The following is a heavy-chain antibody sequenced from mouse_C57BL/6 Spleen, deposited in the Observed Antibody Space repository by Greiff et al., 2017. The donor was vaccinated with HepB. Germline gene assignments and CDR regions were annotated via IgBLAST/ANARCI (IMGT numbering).Heavy chain of an antibody. D-gene: IGHD1-1*01. CDR2: ISSGSSTI. Sequence: EVHLVESGGGLVKPGGSLKLSCAASGFTFSDYGMHWVRQAPEKGLEWVAYISSGSSTIYYADTVKGRFTISRDNAKNPLFLQMTSLSSEDTAMYYCARGAYNYYGSSYWYFDVWCTGTTVTVSS. CDR1: GFTFSDYG. CDR3: ARGAYNYYGSSYWYFDV. J-gene: IGHJ1*03. V-gene: IGHV5-17*01.